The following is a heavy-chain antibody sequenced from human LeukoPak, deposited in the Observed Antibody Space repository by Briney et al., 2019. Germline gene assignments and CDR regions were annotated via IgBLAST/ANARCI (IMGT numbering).Heavy chain of an antibody. Sequence: SETLSLTCTVSGDSISSYYWSWIRQPPGKGLEWIGYIHYSGSTTYNPSLKRRLTISVETSKNQFSLKLRSVPAADTAVYYCAGGLGPIAMCDPWGQGTLVTVSS. CDR1: GDSISSYY. V-gene: IGHV4-59*01. CDR2: IHYSGST. D-gene: IGHD6-6*01. CDR3: AGGLGPIAMCDP. J-gene: IGHJ5*02.